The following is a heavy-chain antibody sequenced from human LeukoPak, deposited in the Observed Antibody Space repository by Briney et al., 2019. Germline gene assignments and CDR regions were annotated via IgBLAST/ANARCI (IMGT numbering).Heavy chain of an antibody. Sequence: GGSLRLSCAASGFTSSRYAMSWVRQAPGKGLEWVSSISGSGMSTYYADSVKGRFTISRDTSRNTLDLQINSLRAEDTAIYYCAEGGTTVANVYDYWGQGTLVTVSS. CDR3: AEGGTTVANVYDY. J-gene: IGHJ4*02. D-gene: IGHD4-23*01. CDR1: GFTSSRYA. CDR2: ISGSGMST. V-gene: IGHV3-23*01.